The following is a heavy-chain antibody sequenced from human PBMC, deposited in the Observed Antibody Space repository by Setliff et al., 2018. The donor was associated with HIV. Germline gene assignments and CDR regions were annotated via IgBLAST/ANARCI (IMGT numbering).Heavy chain of an antibody. J-gene: IGHJ4*02. CDR2: ISSSGGRT. V-gene: IGHV3-23*01. CDR1: GFTFSNYV. D-gene: IGHD2-15*01. CDR3: AKDRWGPPVEF. Sequence: PGGSLRLSCAASGFTFSNYVMSWVRQTPGKGLEWVSVISSSGGRTYHADSVKGRFTISRDNSKNTLYLQMSSLRVEDTAVYYCAKDRWGPPVEFRGQGTLVTVSS.